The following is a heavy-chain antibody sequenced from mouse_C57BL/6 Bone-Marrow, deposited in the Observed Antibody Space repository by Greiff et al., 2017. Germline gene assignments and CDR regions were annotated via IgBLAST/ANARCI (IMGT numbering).Heavy chain of an antibody. Sequence: VKLVESGPGLVQPSQSLSITCTVSGFSLTSYGVHWVRQSPGKGLEWLGVIWRGGSTDNNAAFMSRLSITKDNSKNQVFFKMNSLQADDTAIYYYAKKSDSGSMDYWGQGTSLTVSS. V-gene: IGHV2-5*01. J-gene: IGHJ4*01. CDR3: AKKSDSGSMDY. CDR1: GFSLTSYG. D-gene: IGHD2-13*01. CDR2: IWRGGST.